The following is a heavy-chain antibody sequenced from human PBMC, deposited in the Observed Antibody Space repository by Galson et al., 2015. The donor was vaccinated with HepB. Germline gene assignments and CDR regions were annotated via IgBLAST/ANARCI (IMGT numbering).Heavy chain of an antibody. CDR1: GFTFSSYS. CDR2: ISSSSSYI. CDR3: ARDGYYYGSGKLRAFDI. Sequence: SLRLSCAASGFTFSSYSMNWVRQAPGKGLEWVSSISSSSSYIYYADSVKGRFTIPRDNAKNSLYLQMNSLRAEDTAVYYCARDGYYYGSGKLRAFDIWGQGTMVTVSS. V-gene: IGHV3-21*01. J-gene: IGHJ3*02. D-gene: IGHD3-10*01.